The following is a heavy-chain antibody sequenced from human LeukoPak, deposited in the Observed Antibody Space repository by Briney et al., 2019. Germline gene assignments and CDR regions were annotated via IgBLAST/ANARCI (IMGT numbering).Heavy chain of an antibody. D-gene: IGHD5-24*01. Sequence: PGGSLRLSCAASGFTFSSYAMSWVRQAPGKGLEWVSAISGSGGSTYYADSVKGRFTISRDNSKNTLYLQMNSLRAEDTAVYYCAKDGRAEQWFGYSPPLYYYYGMDVWGQGTTVTVSS. J-gene: IGHJ6*02. V-gene: IGHV3-23*01. CDR1: GFTFSSYA. CDR2: ISGSGGST. CDR3: AKDGRAEQWFGYSPPLYYYYGMDV.